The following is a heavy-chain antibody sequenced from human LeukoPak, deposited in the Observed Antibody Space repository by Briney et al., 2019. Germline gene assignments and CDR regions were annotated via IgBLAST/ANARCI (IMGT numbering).Heavy chain of an antibody. CDR3: AKVWESSIEYCSSWYGVFHAFDI. CDR2: ISGSGGST. Sequence: GGSLRLSCAASGFTFSSYAMSWVRQAPGKGLEWVSAISGSGGSTHCADSVKGRFTISRDNSKNTLYLQMNSLRAEDTAVYYCAKVWESSIEYCSSWYGVFHAFDIWGQGTMVTVSS. CDR1: GFTFSSYA. D-gene: IGHD6-13*01. J-gene: IGHJ3*02. V-gene: IGHV3-23*01.